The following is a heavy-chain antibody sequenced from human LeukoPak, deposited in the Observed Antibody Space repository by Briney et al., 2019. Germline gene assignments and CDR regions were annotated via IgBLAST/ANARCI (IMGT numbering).Heavy chain of an antibody. CDR3: ARRGSRELLRGAFDI. Sequence: GESLKISCKGSGYSFTSYWIGWVRQMPGKGLEWMGIIYPGDSDTRYSPSFQGQVTISADKSISTAYLQWSSLKASDTAMYYCARRGSRELLRGAFDIWGQGTMVTASS. CDR1: GYSFTSYW. V-gene: IGHV5-51*01. CDR2: IYPGDSDT. J-gene: IGHJ3*02. D-gene: IGHD1-26*01.